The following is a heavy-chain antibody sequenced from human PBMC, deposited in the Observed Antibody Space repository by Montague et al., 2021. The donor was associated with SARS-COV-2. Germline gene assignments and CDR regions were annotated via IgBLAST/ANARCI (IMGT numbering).Heavy chain of an antibody. D-gene: IGHD1-14*01. V-gene: IGHV6-1*01. CDR3: TQERGPGRTTWHYLDY. Sequence: CAISGDSVSSNIAAWNWIRQSPSRGLEWLGRTYYRSKWYNDYAVSVRSRITISPDTSKNQFSLQLNSVTPEDTAVYYCTQERGPGRTTWHYLDYWGQGTLVTVPS. J-gene: IGHJ4*02. CDR2: TYYRSKWYN. CDR1: GDSVSSNIAA.